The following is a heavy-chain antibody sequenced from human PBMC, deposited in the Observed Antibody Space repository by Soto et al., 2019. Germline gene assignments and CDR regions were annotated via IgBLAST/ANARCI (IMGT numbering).Heavy chain of an antibody. Sequence: GGSLRLSCAASGFTFSTYAMNWVRQAPGKGLEWLSCISSVSSTIYYADSVKGRFTISRDNAKNSLYLQVNSLRAEDTALYYCARDLFDYWGRGTLVTVSS. CDR3: ARDLFDY. CDR2: ISSVSSTI. CDR1: GFTFSTYA. J-gene: IGHJ4*02. V-gene: IGHV3-48*01.